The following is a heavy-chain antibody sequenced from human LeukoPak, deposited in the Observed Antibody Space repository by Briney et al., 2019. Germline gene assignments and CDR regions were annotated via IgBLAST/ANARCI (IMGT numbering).Heavy chain of an antibody. CDR1: GFTFSTYA. CDR2: ISGRGGST. J-gene: IGHJ4*02. D-gene: IGHD5-18*01. CDR3: AKRIQSAMATGY. V-gene: IGHV3-23*01. Sequence: GGSLRLSCAASGFTFSTYAMSWVRQAPGKGLEWVSGISGRGGSTFYADSVMGRFTVSRDNSKNTLYLQMNSLRAEDTAVYYCAKRIQSAMATGYWGQGTLVTVSS.